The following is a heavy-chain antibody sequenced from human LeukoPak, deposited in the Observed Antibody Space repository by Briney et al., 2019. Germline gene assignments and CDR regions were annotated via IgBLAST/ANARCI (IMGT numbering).Heavy chain of an antibody. Sequence: GGSLRLSCAASGFTFSNYGMHWVRQAPGKGLEWVTFIRYDGSNKYYADSVKGRFTISRDNSKNTLYLQMNSLRAEDTAVYYCARGRARYSRYYDSSGYGTEDDYWGQGTLVTVSS. CDR3: ARGRARYSRYYDSSGYGTEDDY. CDR2: IRYDGSNK. J-gene: IGHJ4*02. D-gene: IGHD3-22*01. V-gene: IGHV3-30*02. CDR1: GFTFSNYG.